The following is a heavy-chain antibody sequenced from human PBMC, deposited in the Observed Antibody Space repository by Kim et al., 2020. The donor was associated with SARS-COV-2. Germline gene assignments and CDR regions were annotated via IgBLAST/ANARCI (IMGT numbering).Heavy chain of an antibody. CDR3: ARERYYGSGSYYNGNKTPEYYFDY. J-gene: IGHJ4*02. CDR2: IYSGGST. Sequence: GGSLRLSCAASGFTVSSNYMSWVRQAPGKGLEWVSVIYSGGSTYYADSVKGRFTISRDNSKNTLYLQMNSLRAEDTAVYYCARERYYGSGSYYNGNKTPEYYFDYWGQGTLVTVSS. V-gene: IGHV3-53*01. CDR1: GFTVSSNY. D-gene: IGHD3-10*01.